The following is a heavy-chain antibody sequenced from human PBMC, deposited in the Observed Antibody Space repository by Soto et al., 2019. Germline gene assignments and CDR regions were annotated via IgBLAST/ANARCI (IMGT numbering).Heavy chain of an antibody. CDR2: IYHSGTT. J-gene: IGHJ6*04. D-gene: IGHD6-19*01. V-gene: IGHV4-4*02. CDR1: GGSIRSSNW. Sequence: SETLSLTCAVSGGSIRSSNWWSWVRQPPGKGPEWIGEIYHSGTTNYNPSLKSRVTISVDKSKNQFSLNLSSVTAADTAVYYCAKAGGIAVARDYYYGMDVRCEGTTVTVSS. CDR3: AKAGGIAVARDYYYGMDV.